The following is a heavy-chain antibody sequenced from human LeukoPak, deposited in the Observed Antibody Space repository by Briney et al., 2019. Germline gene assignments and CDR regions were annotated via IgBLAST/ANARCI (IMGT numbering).Heavy chain of an antibody. CDR2: LSCSGIT. D-gene: IGHD1-26*01. V-gene: IGHV4-59*01. CDR3: AKALGSGAYYEGTFDS. CDR1: GVSISSFY. J-gene: IGHJ4*02. Sequence: PSETLSLTCTVSGVSISSFYWSWIRQSPGKGLEWIGYLSCSGITHYNPSLKSRVTFSVDTSKKHFSLKLTSVTAADTAVYYCAKALGSGAYYEGTFDSWGQGTPVTVSS.